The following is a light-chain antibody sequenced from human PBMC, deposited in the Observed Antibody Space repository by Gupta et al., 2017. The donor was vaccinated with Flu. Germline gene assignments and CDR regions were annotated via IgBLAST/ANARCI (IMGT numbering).Light chain of an antibody. V-gene: IGKV1-5*03. CDR2: MAS. Sequence: DIQMTQSPSTLSASVGDRVTITCWASQSISRWLAWHQQKPGKAPKFLIYMASSLEPGVPSRFSGSGSGTEFTLTISSLQPDDFASYYCQQYNSYPWTFGQGTKVEI. CDR1: QSISRW. J-gene: IGKJ1*01. CDR3: QQYNSYPWT.